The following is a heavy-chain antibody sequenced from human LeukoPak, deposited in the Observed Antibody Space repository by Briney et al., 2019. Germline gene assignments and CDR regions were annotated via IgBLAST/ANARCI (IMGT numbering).Heavy chain of an antibody. CDR3: ATYYYGSGRPPNFDY. CDR2: ISGSGVST. Sequence: PSETLCLTCTASGVSMSSYYWSWIRQPPGKGLEWVSAISGSGVSTYYADSVKGRFTISRDNSKNTLYLQMNSLRAEDTAVYYCATYYYGSGRPPNFDYWGEGTLVSVSS. V-gene: IGHV3-23*01. D-gene: IGHD3-10*01. CDR1: GVSMSSYY. J-gene: IGHJ4*02.